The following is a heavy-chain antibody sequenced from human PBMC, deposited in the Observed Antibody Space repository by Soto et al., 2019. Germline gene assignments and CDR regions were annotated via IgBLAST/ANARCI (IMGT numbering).Heavy chain of an antibody. Sequence: HRGGSLRLSCAASGFTFDDYAMHWVRQAPGKGLEWVSLISWDGGSTYYADSVKGRFTISRDNSKNSLYLQMNSLRAEDTALYYCAKDGAPGGNSVYYGMDVWGQGTTVTVSS. J-gene: IGHJ6*02. D-gene: IGHD2-21*02. CDR2: ISWDGGST. CDR3: AKDGAPGGNSVYYGMDV. CDR1: GFTFDDYA. V-gene: IGHV3-43D*04.